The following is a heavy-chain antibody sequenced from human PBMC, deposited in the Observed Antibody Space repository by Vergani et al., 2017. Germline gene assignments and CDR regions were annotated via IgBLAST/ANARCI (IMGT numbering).Heavy chain of an antibody. V-gene: IGHV3-30*02. CDR2: IDFKGNDA. CDR1: GFTFSNYA. J-gene: IGHJ4*02. Sequence: QVQLVESGGGVVQPGRSLRLSCAASGFTFSNYAMNWVRQAPGKGLEWVAIIDFKGNDAYYTDSVRGRFIISRDNSKNTLYLQMNSLRVEDTALYYCAKQYVGTSDCWGQGTLVTVSS. D-gene: IGHD1-26*01. CDR3: AKQYVGTSDC.